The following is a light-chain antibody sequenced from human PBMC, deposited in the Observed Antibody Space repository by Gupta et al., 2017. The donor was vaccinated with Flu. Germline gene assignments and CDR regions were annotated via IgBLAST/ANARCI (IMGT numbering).Light chain of an antibody. CDR3: MRGKHPWT. CDR2: EVS. J-gene: IGKJ2*02. V-gene: IGKV2-30*01. Sequence: DVVMSQSPLSLSVTLGQAASISCRSSQSLVYKNGITYLTWFQQRPGQSPRRIIYEVSKRDYGVPDRFSGSGSGNDFTLKSSRGEDEDVGVYYGMRGKHPWTFGQGTRLEI. CDR1: QSLVYKNGITY.